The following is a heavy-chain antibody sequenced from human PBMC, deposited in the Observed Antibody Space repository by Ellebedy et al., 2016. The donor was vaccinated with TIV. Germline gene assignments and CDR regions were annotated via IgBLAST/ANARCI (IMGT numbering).Heavy chain of an antibody. V-gene: IGHV1-8*01. CDR3: ARNKAATGYFEN. D-gene: IGHD2-15*01. Sequence: ASVKVSCXASGYTFTTYDINWVRQATGQGLEWVGWMNPISGSTGYAQKFQGRVTMTRDTSTSTAYMELRSLGSEDTAVYYCARNKAATGYFENWGQGTLVTVSS. J-gene: IGHJ4*02. CDR2: MNPISGST. CDR1: GYTFTTYD.